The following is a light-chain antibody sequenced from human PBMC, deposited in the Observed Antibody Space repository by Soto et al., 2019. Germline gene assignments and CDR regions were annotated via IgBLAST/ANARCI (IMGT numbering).Light chain of an antibody. J-gene: IGKJ5*01. CDR3: QQRSCWPPIT. V-gene: IGKV3-11*01. CDR1: QSVSSY. Sequence: EIGLTQSPATLSLAPGERATRSCRASQSVSSYLAWYQQKPGQAPRLLIYEASNRATGIPARFSGSGSGTDFTLTISSLEPEYFAVYYGQQRSCWPPITFGQGTRLEIK. CDR2: EAS.